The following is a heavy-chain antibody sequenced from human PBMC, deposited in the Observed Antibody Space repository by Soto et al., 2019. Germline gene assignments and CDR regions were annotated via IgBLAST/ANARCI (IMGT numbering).Heavy chain of an antibody. V-gene: IGHV5-10-1*01. CDR2: IDPSDSYT. CDR1: GYSFTSYW. CDR3: ARGIVVVPAAILPNYYYYGMDV. J-gene: IGHJ6*02. D-gene: IGHD2-2*01. Sequence: PGESLKISCKGSGYSFTSYWISWVRQVPGKGLEWMGRIDPSDSYTNYSPSFQGHVTISADKSIGTAYLQWSSLKASDTAMYYCARGIVVVPAAILPNYYYYGMDVWGQGTTVTVSS.